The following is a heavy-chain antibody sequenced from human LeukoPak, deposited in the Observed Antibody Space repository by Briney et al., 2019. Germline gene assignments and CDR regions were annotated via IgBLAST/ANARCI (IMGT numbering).Heavy chain of an antibody. D-gene: IGHD1-1*01. J-gene: IGHJ4*02. CDR1: GFTFSSYW. Sequence: GGSLRLSCAASGFTFSSYWMRWMRQAPGKGLEWVANIKYDGNEKYYVDSVKGRFTISRDNAKNSLYLQLNSLRVEDTAVYYCKSGGAAPGSFDYWGQGTLVTVSP. CDR3: KSGGAAPGSFDY. CDR2: IKYDGNEK. V-gene: IGHV3-7*01.